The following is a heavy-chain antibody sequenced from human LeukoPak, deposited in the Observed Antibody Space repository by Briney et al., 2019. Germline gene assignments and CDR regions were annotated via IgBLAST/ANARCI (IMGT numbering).Heavy chain of an antibody. CDR2: IIPIFGTA. CDR1: GGTFSSYA. D-gene: IGHD6-13*01. J-gene: IGHJ4*02. V-gene: IGHV1-69*13. Sequence: SVKVSCKASGGTFSSYAISWVRQAPGQGLEWIGGIIPIFGTANYAQKFQGRVTITADESTSTAYMELSSLRSEDTAVYYCARGVSSGIAAVDWGQGTLVTVSS. CDR3: ARGVSSGIAAVD.